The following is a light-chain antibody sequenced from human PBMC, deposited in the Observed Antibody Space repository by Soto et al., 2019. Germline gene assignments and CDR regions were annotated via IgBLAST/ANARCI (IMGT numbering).Light chain of an antibody. V-gene: IGKV1-12*01. CDR3: HQTYSTPQT. CDR2: TTS. CDR1: QDIGNL. Sequence: DIQMSPSPSFVSAAVGDRVTLTCRASQDIGNLLVWYQQKPGKAPTLLIYTTSKLQSGVPSRFSGSGSGTDFTLTITSLQPEDFGTYYCHQTYSTPQTFGQGTKVDIK. J-gene: IGKJ1*01.